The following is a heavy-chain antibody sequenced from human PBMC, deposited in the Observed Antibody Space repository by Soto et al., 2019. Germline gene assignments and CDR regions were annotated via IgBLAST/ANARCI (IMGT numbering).Heavy chain of an antibody. Sequence: GASVKVSCKSSGYTFTSYVISWVRQAPGQGLEWMGWISAYNGNTNYAQKLQGRVTMTTDTSTSTAYMELRSLRSDDTAVYYCARGDSLGYYDFWSGYSGAFDIWGQGTMVTVSS. J-gene: IGHJ3*02. CDR3: ARGDSLGYYDFWSGYSGAFDI. CDR2: ISAYNGNT. CDR1: GYTFTSYV. D-gene: IGHD3-3*01. V-gene: IGHV1-18*01.